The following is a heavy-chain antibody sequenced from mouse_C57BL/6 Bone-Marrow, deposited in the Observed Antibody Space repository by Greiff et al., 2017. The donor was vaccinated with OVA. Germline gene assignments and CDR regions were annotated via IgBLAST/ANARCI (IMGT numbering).Heavy chain of an antibody. CDR1: GFTFSDYG. J-gene: IGHJ2*01. V-gene: IGHV5-15*01. CDR2: ISNLAYSI. Sequence: EVKLMESGGGLVQPGGSLKLSCAASGFTFSDYGMAWVRQAPRKGPEWVAFISNLAYSIYYADTVTGRFTISRENAKNTLYLEMSSLRSEDTAMYYCARHNYSNPFDYWGQGTTLTVSS. D-gene: IGHD2-5*01. CDR3: ARHNYSNPFDY.